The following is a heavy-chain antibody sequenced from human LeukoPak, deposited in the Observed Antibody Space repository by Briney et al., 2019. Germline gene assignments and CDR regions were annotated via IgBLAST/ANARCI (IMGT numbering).Heavy chain of an antibody. CDR2: ISSGSSYI. V-gene: IGHV3-21*01. D-gene: IGHD1-26*01. CDR1: GFTFSTYA. J-gene: IGHJ4*02. CDR3: ARDFRSGSYSGDYYFDY. Sequence: GGSLRLSCAASGFTFSTYAMNWVRQAPGKGLEWVSFISSGSSYIYYADSVKGRFTISRDNAKNSLYLQMSSLRTEDTAVYYCARDFRSGSYSGDYYFDYWGQGTLVTVSS.